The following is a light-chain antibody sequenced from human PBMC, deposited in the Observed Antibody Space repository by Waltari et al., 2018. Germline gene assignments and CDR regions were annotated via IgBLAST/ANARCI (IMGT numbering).Light chain of an antibody. J-gene: IGLJ2*01. V-gene: IGLV1-40*01. Sequence: QSVLTQPPSVSGAPGQRVTISCTGNSPNIGAGYDVHWYQQLPGTAPKLLVYGTNKRPAGVPDRFSGSKSGTSASLAITVLQAEDEADYYCQSYDSNLVVFGGGTKLTVL. CDR2: GTN. CDR1: SPNIGAGYD. CDR3: QSYDSNLVV.